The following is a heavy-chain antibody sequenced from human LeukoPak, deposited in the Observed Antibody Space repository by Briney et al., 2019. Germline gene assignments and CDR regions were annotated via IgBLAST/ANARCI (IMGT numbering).Heavy chain of an antibody. V-gene: IGHV1-24*01. J-gene: IGHJ4*02. CDR2: FDPEDGET. Sequence: ASVKVSCKVSGYTLTELSMHWVRQAPGKGLEWMGSFDPEDGETIYAQKFQGRVTMTEDTSTDTAYMELSGLRSEDTAIYYCATDLTCSSTSCYVDYWSQGTLVTVSS. D-gene: IGHD2-2*01. CDR1: GYTLTELS. CDR3: ATDLTCSSTSCYVDY.